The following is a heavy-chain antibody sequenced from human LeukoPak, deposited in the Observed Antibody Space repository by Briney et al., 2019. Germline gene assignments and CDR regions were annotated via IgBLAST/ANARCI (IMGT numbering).Heavy chain of an antibody. CDR1: GGSFSGYY. CDR2: INHSGST. J-gene: IGHJ4*02. CDR3: ANQYGDYGADY. D-gene: IGHD4-17*01. Sequence: ASETLSLTCAVYGGSFSGYYWSWIRQPPGKGLEWIGEINHSGSTNYNPSLKSRVTISVDTSKNQFSLKLSSVTAADTAVYYCANQYGDYGADYWGQGTLVTVSS. V-gene: IGHV4-34*01.